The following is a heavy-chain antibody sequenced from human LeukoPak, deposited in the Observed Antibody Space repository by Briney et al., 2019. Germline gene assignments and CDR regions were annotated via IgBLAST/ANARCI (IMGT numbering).Heavy chain of an antibody. V-gene: IGHV1-2*06. Sequence: ASVKVSCKASGYTFTGYYMHWVRQAPGQGLEWMGRINPNSGGTNHAQKFQGRVTMTRDTSISTAYMELSRLRSDDTAVYYCARGEYCSGGSCHRNNWFDPWGQGTLVTASS. J-gene: IGHJ5*02. D-gene: IGHD2-15*01. CDR2: INPNSGGT. CDR1: GYTFTGYY. CDR3: ARGEYCSGGSCHRNNWFDP.